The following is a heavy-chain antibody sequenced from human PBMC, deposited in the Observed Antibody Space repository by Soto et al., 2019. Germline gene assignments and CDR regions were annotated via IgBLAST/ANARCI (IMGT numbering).Heavy chain of an antibody. CDR2: IIPIFGTA. CDR3: ALHYGSGSNYYYYGMDV. V-gene: IGHV1-69*12. J-gene: IGHJ6*02. CDR1: GGTFSSYA. D-gene: IGHD3-10*01. Sequence: QVQLVQSGAEVKKPGSSVKVSCKASGGTFSSYAISWVRQAPGQGLEWMGGIIPIFGTADYAQKFQGRVAITADESTSTAYMELSSLRSEDTAVYYCALHYGSGSNYYYYGMDVWGQGTTVTVSS.